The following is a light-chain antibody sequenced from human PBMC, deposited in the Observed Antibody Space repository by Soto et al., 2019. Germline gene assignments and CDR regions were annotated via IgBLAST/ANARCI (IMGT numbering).Light chain of an antibody. Sequence: QSALTQPASVSGSPGQSITISCTGTSSDVGGYDYVSWYQQHPGKAPKLMIFEVSNRPSGVSNRFSGSKSGNTASLTISRIQTEDEDDYYCTSYTRSSTYVFGTGTKLTVL. J-gene: IGLJ1*01. CDR3: TSYTRSSTYV. CDR1: SSDVGGYDY. CDR2: EVS. V-gene: IGLV2-14*01.